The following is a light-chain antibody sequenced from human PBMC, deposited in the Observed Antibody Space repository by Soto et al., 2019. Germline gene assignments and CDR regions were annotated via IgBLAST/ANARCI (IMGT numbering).Light chain of an antibody. V-gene: IGKV3-20*01. CDR1: QSVSSSY. J-gene: IGKJ1*01. CDR3: QQYGSSPST. Sequence: EIVLTQSPDTLSLSPGERATLSCRASQSVSSSYLAWYQQRPGQAPRLLIYDASSRATGIPDRFSGSGSGTDFTLTISRLEPEDFAVYYCQQYGSSPSTFGQGTKVEIK. CDR2: DAS.